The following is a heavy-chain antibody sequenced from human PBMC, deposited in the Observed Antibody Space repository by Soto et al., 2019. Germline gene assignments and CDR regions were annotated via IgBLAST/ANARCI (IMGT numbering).Heavy chain of an antibody. CDR3: ARVTPGNNLYYFSGLDF. Sequence: QVHLVESGGGVVQPGRSLRLSCVASGFTFDTYGIHWVRQAPGKGLLWVALISYEGSNTYYADSVRGRFTISRDNSKNTLYLQMNTLRPEDTGLYYCARVTPGNNLYYFSGLDFWGQGTSVTVSS. J-gene: IGHJ6*02. D-gene: IGHD1-1*01. CDR2: ISYEGSNT. V-gene: IGHV3-30-3*01. CDR1: GFTFDTYG.